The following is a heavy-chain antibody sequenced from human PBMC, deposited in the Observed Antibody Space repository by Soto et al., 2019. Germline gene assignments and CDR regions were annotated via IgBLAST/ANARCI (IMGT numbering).Heavy chain of an antibody. CDR3: ARGPYSSSWYSD. D-gene: IGHD6-13*01. V-gene: IGHV4-59*01. J-gene: IGHJ4*02. Sequence: SETLSLTCTVSGGSISSYYWSWIRQPPGKGLEWIGYIYYSGSTNYNPSLKSRVTISVDTSKNQFSLKLSSVTAADTAVYYCARGPYSSSWYSDWGQGTLVTVSS. CDR1: GGSISSYY. CDR2: IYYSGST.